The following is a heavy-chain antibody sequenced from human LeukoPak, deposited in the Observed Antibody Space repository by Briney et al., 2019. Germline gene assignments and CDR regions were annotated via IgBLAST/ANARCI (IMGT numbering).Heavy chain of an antibody. V-gene: IGHV3-23*01. CDR3: ARDLLEWYFDY. D-gene: IGHD3-3*01. Sequence: PGGSLRLSCAVSGFTFTTYAMTWVRQAPGKGLEWVSAISGSGTSTYYADSVKGRFTISRDNSKNTLYLQMNSLRAEDTAVYYCARDLLEWYFDYWGQGTLVTVSS. CDR1: GFTFTTYA. CDR2: ISGSGTST. J-gene: IGHJ4*02.